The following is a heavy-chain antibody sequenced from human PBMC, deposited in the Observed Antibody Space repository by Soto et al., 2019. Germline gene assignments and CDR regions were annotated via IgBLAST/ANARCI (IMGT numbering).Heavy chain of an antibody. D-gene: IGHD3-22*01. CDR2: IIPIFGTA. CDR3: ARGVTDYYDSSGYYIDY. J-gene: IGHJ4*02. V-gene: IGHV1-69*13. Sequence: SXKVSCKASGGTXSSYAISWVRQAPGQGLEWMGGIIPIFGTANYAQKFQGRVTITADESTSTAYMELSSLRSEDTAVYYCARGVTDYYDSSGYYIDYWGQGTLVTVSS. CDR1: GGTXSSYA.